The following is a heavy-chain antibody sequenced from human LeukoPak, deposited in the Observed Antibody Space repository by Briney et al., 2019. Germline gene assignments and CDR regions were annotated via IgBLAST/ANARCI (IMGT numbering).Heavy chain of an antibody. CDR3: AKGSDYYDSSGYSH. CDR2: IRYDGNNK. CDR1: GFTFSING. D-gene: IGHD3-22*01. V-gene: IGHV3-30*02. J-gene: IGHJ4*02. Sequence: PGGSLRLSCAASGFTFSINGMHWVRQAPGKGLEWVAFIRYDGNNKYYADSVKGRFTISRDNSKNTLYLQMNSLRAEDTAVYYCAKGSDYYDSSGYSHWGQGTLVTVSS.